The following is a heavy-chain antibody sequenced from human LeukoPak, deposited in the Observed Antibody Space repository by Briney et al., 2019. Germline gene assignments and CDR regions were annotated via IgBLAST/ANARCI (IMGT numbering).Heavy chain of an antibody. CDR3: AKDPDCTSGICYTFFDY. CDR1: VVTFSNYA. J-gene: IGHJ4*02. V-gene: IGHV3-23*01. D-gene: IGHD2-8*01. Sequence: GGSLRLSCAASVVTFSNYAMSWVRQAPGKGLEWVSAISGSGGSTYYADSVKGRFTISRDNSKNTLYLQMNSLRAEDTAVYYCAKDPDCTSGICYTFFDYWGQGTLVTVSS. CDR2: ISGSGGST.